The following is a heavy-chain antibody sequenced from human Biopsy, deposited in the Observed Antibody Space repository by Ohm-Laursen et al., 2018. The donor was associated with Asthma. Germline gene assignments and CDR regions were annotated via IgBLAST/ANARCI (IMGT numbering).Heavy chain of an antibody. CDR3: ARDLSGYCTSSACYGFDS. CDR2: INYSGST. J-gene: IGHJ5*01. Sequence: TLSLTCTVSGGSISSGPYYWSWVRQHPGKGLEWIGYINYSGSTFYSPSLGSRVTVSVDTSKNQFSLKLSSVTAADTAVYYCARDLSGYCTSSACYGFDSWGQGTLVAVSS. CDR1: GGSISSGPYY. V-gene: IGHV4-31*03. D-gene: IGHD2-8*01.